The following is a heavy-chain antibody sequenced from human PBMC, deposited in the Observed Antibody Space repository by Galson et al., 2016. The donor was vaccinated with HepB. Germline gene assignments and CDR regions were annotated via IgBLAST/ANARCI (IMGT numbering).Heavy chain of an antibody. J-gene: IGHJ4*02. D-gene: IGHD3-3*01. V-gene: IGHV3-9*01. Sequence: SLRLSCAASGFTFDEFAMHWVRQAPGKGLEWVSGISWNSGSIGYADSVKGRFTISRDNDKNSLYLQMNSLRGEDKALYYCAKDKSGQPATYSELWSGPFDYWGQGILVPVSS. CDR1: GFTFDEFA. CDR2: ISWNSGSI. CDR3: AKDKSGQPATYSELWSGPFDY.